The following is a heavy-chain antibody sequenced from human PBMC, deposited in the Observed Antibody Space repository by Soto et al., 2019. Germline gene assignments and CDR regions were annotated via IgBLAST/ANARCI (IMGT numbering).Heavy chain of an antibody. Sequence: GASVKVSCKSSGYTFTSYYMHWVRHDPGQGLEWMGIINPSGGSTSYAQKFQGRVTMTRDTSTSTVYMELSSLRSEDTAVYYCARCPSTVVTHYYYYGMDVWGQGTTDPVSS. V-gene: IGHV1-46*01. CDR2: INPSGGST. CDR3: ARCPSTVVTHYYYYGMDV. CDR1: GYTFTSYY. J-gene: IGHJ6*02. D-gene: IGHD4-17*01.